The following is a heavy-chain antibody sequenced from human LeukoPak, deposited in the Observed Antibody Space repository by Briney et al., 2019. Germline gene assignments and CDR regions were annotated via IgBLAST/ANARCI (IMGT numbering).Heavy chain of an antibody. V-gene: IGHV4-4*07. CDR1: GGSVSSYY. Sequence: SETLSLTCTVSGGSVSSYYWSWIRQPAGKGLEWIARSYTSGSTNYNPSLKRRVTMSVDTSKNQFSLKLSSVTAADTAVYYCAREVQLWFRGNYYYYMDVWGKGTTVTVSS. CDR3: AREVQLWFRGNYYYYMDV. D-gene: IGHD5-18*01. J-gene: IGHJ6*03. CDR2: SYTSGST.